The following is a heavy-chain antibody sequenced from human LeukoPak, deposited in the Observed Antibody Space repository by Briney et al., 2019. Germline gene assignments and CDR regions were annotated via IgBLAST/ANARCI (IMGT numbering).Heavy chain of an antibody. CDR3: ARGGYSFDY. CDR2: LHPDGSER. Sequence: GGSLRLSCVASGFSLTKSWMTWVRQAPGKGLEWVARLHPDGSERNYVGSVEGRFTVFGDNAKSSLFLQMHSLRVEDTAVYYCARGGYSFDYLGQGTLVTVPS. J-gene: IGHJ4*02. V-gene: IGHV3-7*01. D-gene: IGHD5-12*01. CDR1: GFSLTKSW.